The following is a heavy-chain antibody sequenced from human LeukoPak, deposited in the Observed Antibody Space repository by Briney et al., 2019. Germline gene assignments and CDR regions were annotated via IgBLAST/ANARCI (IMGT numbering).Heavy chain of an antibody. Sequence: PSETLSLTCAAYGGSFSGYSWSWIRHSPGKGLEWIGEINHSGRTNYNPSLKSRVTISVDTSKNQISLRLSSVTAADTALYYCASRLDTYYDFWSGYYWGQGTPVTVSS. V-gene: IGHV4-34*01. CDR2: INHSGRT. CDR1: GGSFSGYS. CDR3: ASRLDTYYDFWSGYY. J-gene: IGHJ4*02. D-gene: IGHD3-3*01.